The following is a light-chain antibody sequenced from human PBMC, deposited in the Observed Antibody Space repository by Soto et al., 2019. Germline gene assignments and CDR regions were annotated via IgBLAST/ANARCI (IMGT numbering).Light chain of an antibody. CDR3: QQYGDSSWT. V-gene: IGKV3-20*01. CDR1: QNINNTY. Sequence: PGARATLSCRASQNINNTYSAWYQQKPGQTPRLLIYGVSNRATGIPDRFSGSGSGTDFTLTISRLEFEDFAVYYCQQYGDSSWTFGQGTKVEIK. CDR2: GVS. J-gene: IGKJ1*01.